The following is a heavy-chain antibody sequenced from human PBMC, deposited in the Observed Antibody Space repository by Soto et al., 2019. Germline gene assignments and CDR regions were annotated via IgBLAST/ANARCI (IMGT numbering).Heavy chain of an antibody. CDR1: GFTFSSYS. J-gene: IGHJ4*02. D-gene: IGHD5-12*01. CDR3: ARDRGYSGYDGGYYFDY. CDR2: ISSSSSYI. V-gene: IGHV3-21*01. Sequence: LRLPCAASGFTFSSYSMNWVRQAPGKGLEWVSSISSSSSYIYYADSVKGRFTISRDNAKNSLYLQMNSLRAEDTAVYYCARDRGYSGYDGGYYFDYWGQGTLVTVSS.